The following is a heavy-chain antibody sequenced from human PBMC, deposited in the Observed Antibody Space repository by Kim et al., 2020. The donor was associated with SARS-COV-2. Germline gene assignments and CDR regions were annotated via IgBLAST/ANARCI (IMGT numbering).Heavy chain of an antibody. CDR3: AGDYYSYGYVGDYYYGMDV. V-gene: IGHV4-59*01. D-gene: IGHD5-18*01. CDR2: IYYSGST. CDR1: GGSFSSYY. Sequence: SETLSLTCTVSGGSFSSYYWSWIRQPPGKGLEWIGYIYYSGSTNYNPSLKSRVTISVDTSTNQFSLKLSSVTAADTAVYYCAGDYYSYGYVGDYYYGMDVWGQGTTVTVSS. J-gene: IGHJ6*02.